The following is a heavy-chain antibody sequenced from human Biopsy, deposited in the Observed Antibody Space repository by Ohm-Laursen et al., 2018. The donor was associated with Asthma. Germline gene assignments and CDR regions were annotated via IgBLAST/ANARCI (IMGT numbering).Heavy chain of an antibody. CDR2: IFAANSET. CDR3: ARFIDGTFFVDY. Sequence: RESLRISCKVSGYTFSDSWIGWVRQMPGKGLEWMGIIFAANSETKYSPSFQGQVTISADMSISTAFLQWSSLKASDTAIYYCARFIDGTFFVDYWGQGTLVTVSS. D-gene: IGHD1-7*01. J-gene: IGHJ4*02. V-gene: IGHV5-51*01. CDR1: GYTFSDSW.